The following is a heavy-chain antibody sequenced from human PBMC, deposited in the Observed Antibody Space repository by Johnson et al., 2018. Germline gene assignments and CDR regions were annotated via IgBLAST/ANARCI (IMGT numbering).Heavy chain of an antibody. CDR2: ISPDGSRT. Sequence: VQLQESGGGLVQPGGSLRLSCAASGFTLSSYWLHWVRQVPGKGLVWVSRISPDGSRTSYADSVTGRFTISRDNAKSTLDLQMNSLGAEDTAVYYCARFQRVTTGAFDIWGQGTMVTVSS. CDR3: ARFQRVTTGAFDI. CDR1: GFTLSSYW. J-gene: IGHJ3*02. V-gene: IGHV3-74*01. D-gene: IGHD4-17*01.